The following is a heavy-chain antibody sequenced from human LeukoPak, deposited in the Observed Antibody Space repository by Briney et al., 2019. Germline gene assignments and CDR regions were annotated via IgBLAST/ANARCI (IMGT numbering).Heavy chain of an antibody. D-gene: IGHD4-17*01. V-gene: IGHV4-59*01. J-gene: IGHJ4*02. CDR1: GASISSYY. Sequence: SETLSLTCTASGASISSYYWTWIRQTPGKGPEWIGYIHYTGSTNYNPSLKSRVTISVDTSKGQFSLDLTSVTAADTAVYYCAGGPAVTTNDYWGQGTLVTVFS. CDR2: IHYTGST. CDR3: AGGPAVTTNDY.